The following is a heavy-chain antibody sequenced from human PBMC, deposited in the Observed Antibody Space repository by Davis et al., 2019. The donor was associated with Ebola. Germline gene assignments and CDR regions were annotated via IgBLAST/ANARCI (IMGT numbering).Heavy chain of an antibody. CDR1: GFTFSSYG. D-gene: IGHD3-3*01. CDR2: ISYDGSNK. J-gene: IGHJ4*02. CDR3: ARDSPPYYDFWSGYFD. Sequence: GGSLRLSCAASGFTFSSYGMHWVRQAPGKGLEWVAVISYDGSNKYYADSVKGRFTISRDNSKNTLYLQMNSLRAEDTAVYYCARDSPPYYDFWSGYFDWGQGTLVTVSS. V-gene: IGHV3-30*03.